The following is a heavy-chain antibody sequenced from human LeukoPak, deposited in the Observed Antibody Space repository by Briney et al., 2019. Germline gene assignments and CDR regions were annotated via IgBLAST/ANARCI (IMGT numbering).Heavy chain of an antibody. D-gene: IGHD2-2*01. V-gene: IGHV4-38-2*01. CDR1: GYSISSGYY. CDR3: ARGYCSSTSCYDNWFDP. Sequence: PSQTLSLTCAVSGYSISSGYYWGWIRQPPGKGLEWIGSIYHSGSTYYNPSLKSRVTISVDTSKNQFSLKLSSVTAADTAVYYCARGYCSSTSCYDNWFDPWGQGTLVTVSS. CDR2: IYHSGST. J-gene: IGHJ5*02.